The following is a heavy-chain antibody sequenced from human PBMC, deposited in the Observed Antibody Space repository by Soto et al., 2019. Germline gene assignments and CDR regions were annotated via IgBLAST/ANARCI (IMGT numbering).Heavy chain of an antibody. CDR2: IRDSGDT. V-gene: IGHV4-59*08. CDR1: GGSISSHN. J-gene: IGHJ6*02. Sequence: QVQLQESGPGLVKPSETLSLICSDSGGSISSHNWGWIRLPPGKGLEWIGYIRDSGDTSYNPSLNRRFTMXTXPXXTEFALKLTSVTTADTAVYYCVRQGFGALLGLVHVWGQGTTVTVSS. CDR3: VRQGFGALLGLVHV. D-gene: IGHD3-10*01.